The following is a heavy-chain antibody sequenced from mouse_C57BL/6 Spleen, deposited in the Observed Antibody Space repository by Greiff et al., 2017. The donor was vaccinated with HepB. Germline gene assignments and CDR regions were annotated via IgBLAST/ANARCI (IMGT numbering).Heavy chain of an antibody. CDR3: AKRGLRPYFDV. Sequence: VQRVESGPGLVAPSQSLSITCTVSGFSLTSYGVSWVRQPPGKGLEWLGVIWGDGSTNYHSALISRLSISKDNSKIQVFLTLNSLQTDDTATYYCAKRGLRPYFDVWGTGTTVTVSS. D-gene: IGHD2-4*01. V-gene: IGHV2-3*01. CDR2: IWGDGST. CDR1: GFSLTSYG. J-gene: IGHJ1*03.